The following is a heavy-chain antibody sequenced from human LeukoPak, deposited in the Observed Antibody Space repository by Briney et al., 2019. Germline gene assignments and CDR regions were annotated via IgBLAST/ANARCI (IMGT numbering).Heavy chain of an antibody. D-gene: IGHD6-19*01. Sequence: GGSLRLSCAASGFTFSNYGMSWVRQAPGKGLQWASLISGSGDIAYYADSVKGRFTISRDNSKNTLYLQMNSLRAEDTAVYYCAKDGYSSAWNSDPWGQGTLVTVSS. CDR1: GFTFSNYG. V-gene: IGHV3-23*01. J-gene: IGHJ5*02. CDR2: ISGSGDIA. CDR3: AKDGYSSAWNSDP.